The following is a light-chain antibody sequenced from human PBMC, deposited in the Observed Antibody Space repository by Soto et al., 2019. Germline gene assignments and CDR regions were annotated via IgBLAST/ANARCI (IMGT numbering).Light chain of an antibody. J-gene: IGKJ1*01. CDR1: QSVSSN. V-gene: IGKV3-15*01. Sequence: EIVMTQSPASLSVSPGERATLSCRASQSVSSNLAWYQQKPGQAPRLLIYGASTRATGIPVRFSGSGSGTEFTLTISTLQSEDFAVYYCQQYTNWPPWTFGPGTKVEIK. CDR3: QQYTNWPPWT. CDR2: GAS.